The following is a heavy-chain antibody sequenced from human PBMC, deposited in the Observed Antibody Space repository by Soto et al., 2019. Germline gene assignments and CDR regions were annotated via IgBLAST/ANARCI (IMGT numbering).Heavy chain of an antibody. CDR3: AREGSLDQGAAACCDFDI. Sequence: GASVKVSWKASGYTFTSYGISWVRQAPGQGLEWMGWISAYNGNTNYAQKLQGRVTMTTDTSTSTAYMELRSLRSDDTAVYYCAREGSLDQGAAACCDFDIWGQGTMVTVS. D-gene: IGHD6-13*01. J-gene: IGHJ3*02. V-gene: IGHV1-18*01. CDR1: GYTFTSYG. CDR2: ISAYNGNT.